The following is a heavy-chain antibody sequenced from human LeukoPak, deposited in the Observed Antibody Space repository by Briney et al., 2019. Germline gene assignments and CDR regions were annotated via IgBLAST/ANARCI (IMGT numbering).Heavy chain of an antibody. CDR1: GGSVSSGSYY. J-gene: IGHJ4*02. V-gene: IGHV4-61*01. CDR3: ARVTSGSYSGDY. CDR2: IYHSGST. Sequence: SETLSLTCTVSGGSVSSGSYYWSWIRQPPGKGLEWIGEIYHSGSTNYNPSLKSRVTISVDKSKNQFSLKLSSVTAADTAVYYCARVTSGSYSGDYWGQGTLVTVSS. D-gene: IGHD1-26*01.